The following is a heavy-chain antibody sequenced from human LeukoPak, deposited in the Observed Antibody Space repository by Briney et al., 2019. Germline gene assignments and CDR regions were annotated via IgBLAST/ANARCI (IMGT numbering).Heavy chain of an antibody. J-gene: IGHJ5*02. V-gene: IGHV1-2*06. Sequence: ASVKVSCKASGYTFTGYYMHWVRQAPGQGLEWMGRINPNSGGTNYAQKFQGRVTMTRDTSISTAYMELSRLRSDDTAVYYCARPNSLTGYYPFDPWGQGTLVTVSS. CDR3: ARPNSLTGYYPFDP. D-gene: IGHD3-9*01. CDR2: INPNSGGT. CDR1: GYTFTGYY.